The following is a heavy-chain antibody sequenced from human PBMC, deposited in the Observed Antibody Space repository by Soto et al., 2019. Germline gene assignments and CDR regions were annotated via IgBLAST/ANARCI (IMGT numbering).Heavy chain of an antibody. V-gene: IGHV1-18*01. J-gene: IGHJ6*02. D-gene: IGHD2-2*01. Sequence: QVQLVQSGAEVKKPGASVKVSCKASGYTFTSYGISWVRQAPGQGLEWMGWISAYNGNTNYAQKLQGRVTITTATPTSTAYMELRSLRSDDTAVYYCARDSLYRSSTSAGMDVWGQGTTVTVSS. CDR3: ARDSLYRSSTSAGMDV. CDR2: ISAYNGNT. CDR1: GYTFTSYG.